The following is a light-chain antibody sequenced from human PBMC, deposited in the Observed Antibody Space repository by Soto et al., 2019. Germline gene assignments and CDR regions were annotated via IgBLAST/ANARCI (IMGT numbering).Light chain of an antibody. CDR2: GAS. V-gene: IGKV3-15*01. J-gene: IGKJ1*01. CDR3: QQYKNWPPWT. CDR1: QSVSSN. Sequence: EIVMTQSPATLSVSPGERATLSCRASQSVSSNLAWYKQKPGQAPRLLIYGASTRATGIPARFSGSVSGTEFTLTISSMHSEDFAVYYWQQYKNWPPWTFGQVTKVEIK.